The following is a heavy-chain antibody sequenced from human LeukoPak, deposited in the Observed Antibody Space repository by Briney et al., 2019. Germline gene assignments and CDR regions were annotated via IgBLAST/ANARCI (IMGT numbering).Heavy chain of an antibody. V-gene: IGHV4-4*07. Sequence: SETLSLTCTVSGGSISSYYWSWIRQPAGKGLEWIARIYSSGSTNYNPSLKSRVTMSVDTSKNQFSLNLSSVTAADTALYYCARGRGESGTSYWTRFDYWGQGTLVTVSS. CDR1: GGSISSYY. CDR2: IYSSGST. CDR3: ARGRGESGTSYWTRFDY. J-gene: IGHJ4*02. D-gene: IGHD1-26*01.